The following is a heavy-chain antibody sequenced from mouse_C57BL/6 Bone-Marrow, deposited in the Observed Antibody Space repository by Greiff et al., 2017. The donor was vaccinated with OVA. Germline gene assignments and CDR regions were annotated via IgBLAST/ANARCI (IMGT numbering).Heavy chain of an antibody. D-gene: IGHD3-3*01. CDR3: AARARAWFAY. CDR2: INPNNGGT. CDR1: GYTFTDYY. Sequence: VQLQQSGPELVKPGASVKISCKASGYTFTDYYMNWVKQSHGKSLEWIGDINPNNGGTSYNQKFKGKATLTVDKSSSTAYMELRSLTSEDSAVYYCAARARAWFAYWGQGTLVTVSA. J-gene: IGHJ3*01. V-gene: IGHV1-26*01.